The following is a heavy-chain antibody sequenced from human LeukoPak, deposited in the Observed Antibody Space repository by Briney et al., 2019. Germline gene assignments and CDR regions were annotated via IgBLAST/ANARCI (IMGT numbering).Heavy chain of an antibody. CDR1: GFTFDDYA. CDR2: FTWNSGSI. Sequence: GGSLRLPCAASGFTFDDYAVHWVRQAPGKGLEWVSGFTWNSGSIGYADSVKGRFTISRDNAKNSLYLQMNSLRPEDTALYYCAKGSGYSSGWPFDYWGQGTLVTVSS. CDR3: AKGSGYSSGWPFDY. J-gene: IGHJ4*02. V-gene: IGHV3-9*01. D-gene: IGHD6-19*01.